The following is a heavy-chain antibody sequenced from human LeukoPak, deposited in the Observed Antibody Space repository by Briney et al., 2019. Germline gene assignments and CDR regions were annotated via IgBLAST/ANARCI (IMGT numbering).Heavy chain of an antibody. CDR1: GFTFSSYS. D-gene: IGHD5-12*01. V-gene: IGHV3-48*01. J-gene: IGHJ4*02. CDR2: ISSSSSTI. Sequence: GGSLRLSCAASGFTFSSYSTNWVRQAPGKGLEWVSYISSSSSTIYYADSVKGRFTISRDNAKNSLYLQMNSLRAEDTAAYYCAREEVATIIDYWGQGTLVTVSS. CDR3: AREEVATIIDY.